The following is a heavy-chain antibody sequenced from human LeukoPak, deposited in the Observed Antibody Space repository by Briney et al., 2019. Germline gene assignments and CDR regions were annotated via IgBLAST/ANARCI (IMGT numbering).Heavy chain of an antibody. J-gene: IGHJ4*02. CDR2: ISYDGSNK. CDR1: GFTFSSYA. Sequence: PGRSLRLSCAASGFTFSSYAMHWVRQAPGKGLEWVAVISYDGSNKYYADSVKGRFTISRDNSKNTLYLQMNSLRAEDTAVYYCARDTPEGLPAYWGQGTLVTVSS. D-gene: IGHD2-15*01. V-gene: IGHV3-30-3*01. CDR3: ARDTPEGLPAY.